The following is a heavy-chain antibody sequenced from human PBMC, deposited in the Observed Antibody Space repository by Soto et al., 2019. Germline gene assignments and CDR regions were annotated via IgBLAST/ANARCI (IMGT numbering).Heavy chain of an antibody. CDR2: INPILSMS. CDR1: GYTFTSYG. CDR3: ARVPDY. V-gene: IGHV1-69*04. Sequence: GASVKVSCKASGYTFTSYGINWVRQAPGLGLQWMGRINPILSMSNYAPRFQGRVTMTADKSTSTAYMELSSLRSEDTAMYYCARVPDYWGQGTLVTVSS. J-gene: IGHJ4*02.